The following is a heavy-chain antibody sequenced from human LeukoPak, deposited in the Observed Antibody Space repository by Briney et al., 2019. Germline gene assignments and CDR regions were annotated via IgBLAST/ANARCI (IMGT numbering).Heavy chain of an antibody. CDR1: GFVFDEYA. CDR2: ISWNSATI. D-gene: IGHD3-10*01. J-gene: IGHJ3*01. CDR3: AKPMEGNYYGWERNSPFDAFEV. Sequence: GGSLRLSCAASGFVFDEYAMHWVRQVPGKGLEWVSGISWNSATIGYADSVQGRFTTSRDNAKNSLYLQISSLRPEDTALYYCAKPMEGNYYGWERNSPFDAFEVWGLGTMVTVPS. V-gene: IGHV3-9*01.